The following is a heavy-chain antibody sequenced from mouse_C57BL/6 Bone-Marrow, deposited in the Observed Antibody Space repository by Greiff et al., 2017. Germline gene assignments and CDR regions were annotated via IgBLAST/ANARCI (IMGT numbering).Heavy chain of an antibody. CDR2: IDPEDGDT. V-gene: IGHV14-1*01. D-gene: IGHD1-1*01. J-gene: IGHJ3*01. CDR3: ANYGSTPFAY. Sequence: VQLQQSGAELVRPGASVKLFCTASGFNIKDYYMHWVKQRPEQGLEWIGRIDPEDGDTEYAPKFQDKATLTADKSSSTAYMQLSSLTSEDSAVYYCANYGSTPFAYWGQGTLVTVSA. CDR1: GFNIKDYY.